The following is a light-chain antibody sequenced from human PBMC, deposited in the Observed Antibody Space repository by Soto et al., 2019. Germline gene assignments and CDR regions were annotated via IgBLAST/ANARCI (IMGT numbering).Light chain of an antibody. V-gene: IGKV3-11*01. CDR3: QQRSNWPLT. Sequence: DIVLTQSPATLSLSPGERATLSCRASQSVSSYLAWYQQKPGKAPRLLIYDASNRVTGIPARFSGSGSGTAFSLPISSLEPEDFSVYYCQQRSNWPLTFGGGTKVEIK. CDR2: DAS. CDR1: QSVSSY. J-gene: IGKJ4*01.